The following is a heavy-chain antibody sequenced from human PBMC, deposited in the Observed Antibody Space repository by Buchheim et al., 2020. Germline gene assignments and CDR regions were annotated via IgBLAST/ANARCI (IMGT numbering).Heavy chain of an antibody. CDR3: VRIVVEWLLRYYYYGMDV. V-gene: IGHV4-34*01. CDR1: GGSFSGYY. J-gene: IGHJ6*02. Sequence: QVQLQQWGAGLLKPSETLSLTCAVYGGSFSGYYWSWIRQPPGKGLEWIGEINHSGSTNYNPSLKSRVTISVDTSKNQFSLKLSSVTAADTAVYYCVRIVVEWLLRYYYYGMDVWGQGTT. D-gene: IGHD5-12*01. CDR2: INHSGST.